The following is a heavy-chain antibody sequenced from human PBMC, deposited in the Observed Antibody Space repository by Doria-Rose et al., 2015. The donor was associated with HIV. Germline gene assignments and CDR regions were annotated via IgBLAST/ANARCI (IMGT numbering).Heavy chain of an antibody. J-gene: IGHJ4*02. CDR3: AKGRVRVVQAATTLDF. D-gene: IGHD2-2*01. V-gene: IGHV1-3*01. CDR1: GYTFTRYA. CDR2: INVDNGNT. Sequence: QVQLVQSGAEVKKPGASVRVSCKASGYTFTRYAMHWVRQAPGQRPEWMGWINVDNGNTEYSQKFQGRLTITRDTPASTAYMELSSLTSDDTAVYYCAKGRVRVVQAATTLDFWGQGTLVTVSS.